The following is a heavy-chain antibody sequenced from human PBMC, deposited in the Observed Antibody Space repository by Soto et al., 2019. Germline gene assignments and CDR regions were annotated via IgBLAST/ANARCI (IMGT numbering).Heavy chain of an antibody. D-gene: IGHD6-19*01. J-gene: IGHJ4*02. CDR2: IDHSGNS. V-gene: IGHV4-34*01. Sequence: SDTLSLTCVVNGGSHSGYYWNWIRQPPGKGLEWIGEIDHSGNSNYNPSLKSRVTISVDTSKNQFSLKLSSVTAADTAVYFCTFGRYSLDFWGQGTLVTVSS. CDR1: GGSHSGYY. CDR3: TFGRYSLDF.